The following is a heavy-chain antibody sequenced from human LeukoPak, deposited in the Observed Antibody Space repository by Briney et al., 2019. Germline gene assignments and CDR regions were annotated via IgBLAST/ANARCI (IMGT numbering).Heavy chain of an antibody. CDR1: GYTFTDYY. CDR2: INPDSGGT. D-gene: IGHD3-22*01. V-gene: IGHV1-2*06. Sequence: GASVKVSCKASGYTFTDYYMHWVRQAPGQGLEWMGRINPDSGGTNYAQNFQGRVTMTRDTSISTAYMELNRLTSDDTAMYYCARTNYYDSNGHFDYWGQGTRVTVSS. J-gene: IGHJ4*02. CDR3: ARTNYYDSNGHFDY.